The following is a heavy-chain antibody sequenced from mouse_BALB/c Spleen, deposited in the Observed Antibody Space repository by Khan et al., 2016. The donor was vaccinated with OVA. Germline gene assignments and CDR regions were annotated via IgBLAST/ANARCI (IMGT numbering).Heavy chain of an antibody. CDR3: ARNNYGPFAF. J-gene: IGHJ3*01. D-gene: IGHD1-1*01. CDR2: ISSAGDYT. CDR1: GFTFSSYA. Sequence: EVELVESGGGLVEPGGPLKLSCAASGFTFSSYAMSWVRQTPEKRLEWVATISSAGDYTYYPDSVKGRFTISRDNAKNTLYLQMSSLRSEDTAMFFCARNNYGPFAFWGQVTLVAVSA. V-gene: IGHV5-9-1*01.